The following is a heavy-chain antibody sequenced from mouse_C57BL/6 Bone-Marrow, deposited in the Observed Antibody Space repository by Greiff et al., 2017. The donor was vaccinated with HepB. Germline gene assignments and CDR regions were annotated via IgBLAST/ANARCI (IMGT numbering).Heavy chain of an antibody. D-gene: IGHD2-4*01. CDR1: GFNIKDDY. CDR2: IDPENGDT. Sequence: VQLQQSGAELVRPGASVKLSCTASGFNIKDDYMHWVKQRPEQGLEWIGWIDPENGDTEYASKFQGKATITADTSSNTAYLQLSSLTSEDTAVYYCTMDYSNGYDAMDYWGQGTAVTVSA. V-gene: IGHV14-4*01. CDR3: TMDYSNGYDAMDY. J-gene: IGHJ4*01.